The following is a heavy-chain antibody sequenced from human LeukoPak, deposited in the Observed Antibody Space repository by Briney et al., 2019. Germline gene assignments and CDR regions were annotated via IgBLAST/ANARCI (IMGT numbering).Heavy chain of an antibody. V-gene: IGHV4-39*07. J-gene: IGHJ4*02. Sequence: SETLSLTCTVSGGSISSSSYYWGWIRQPPGKGLEWIGSIYYSGSTYYNPSLKSRVTISVDTSKNQFSLKLSSVTAADTAVYYCARSSDWGYFDYWGQGTLVTVSS. CDR1: GGSISSSSYY. D-gene: IGHD2-21*02. CDR2: IYYSGST. CDR3: ARSSDWGYFDY.